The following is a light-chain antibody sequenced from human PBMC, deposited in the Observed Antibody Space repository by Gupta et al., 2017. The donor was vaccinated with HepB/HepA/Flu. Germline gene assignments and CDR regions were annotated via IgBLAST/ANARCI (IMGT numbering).Light chain of an antibody. CDR1: SSDVGGYNY. J-gene: IGLJ2*01. CDR3: SSYTSSSTTDVG. CDR2: DVS. V-gene: IGLV2-14*01. Sequence: QSALTQPASVSGSPGQSITISCTGTSSDVGGYNYVSWYQQHPGKAPKLMIYDVSNRPSGVANRFSGSKSGNTAALTISGLQAEDEADYDCSSYTSSSTTDVGFGGGTKLTVL.